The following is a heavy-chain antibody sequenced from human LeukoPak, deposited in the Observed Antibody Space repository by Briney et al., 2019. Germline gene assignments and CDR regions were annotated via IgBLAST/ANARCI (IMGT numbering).Heavy chain of an antibody. J-gene: IGHJ6*03. V-gene: IGHV3-66*01. CDR3: ARGLPPNYYYYMDV. Sequence: GGSLRLSCAASGFSVSNNDMSWVRQAPGKGLEWVSVIYSGGGTYYADSVKGRFTISRDNSKNTLYLQMNSLRAEDTDVYYCARGLPPNYYYYMDVWGKGTTVTISS. CDR2: IYSGGGT. CDR1: GFSVSNND.